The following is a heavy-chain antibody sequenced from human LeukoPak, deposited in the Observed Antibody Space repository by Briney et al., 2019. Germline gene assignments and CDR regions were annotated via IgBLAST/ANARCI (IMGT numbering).Heavy chain of an antibody. V-gene: IGHV4-4*07. Sequence: PSETLSLTCTVSGGSISSYYWSWIRQPAGKGLEWIGRIYTSGSTNYNPSLKSRVTMSVDTSKNQVSLKLSSVTAADTAVYYCARHAIDGSGYYFDYFDYWGQGTLVTVSS. D-gene: IGHD3-22*01. CDR2: IYTSGST. J-gene: IGHJ4*02. CDR1: GGSISSYY. CDR3: ARHAIDGSGYYFDYFDY.